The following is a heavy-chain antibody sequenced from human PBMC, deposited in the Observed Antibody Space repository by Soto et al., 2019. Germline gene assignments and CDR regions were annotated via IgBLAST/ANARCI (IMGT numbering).Heavy chain of an antibody. CDR2: IKTSAGGGAT. CDR1: GFTFCDFW. V-gene: IGHV3-15*07. Sequence: PGVSLRLSCAASGFTFCDFWMNWVRQAPGEGLEWVGRIKTSAGGGATDYAAPVQGRFTISRDDSKNALYLHMNSLRTEDTAIYYCTTGSVEGIWGQGTTVTVSS. J-gene: IGHJ6*02. CDR3: TTGSVEGI. D-gene: IGHD2-15*01.